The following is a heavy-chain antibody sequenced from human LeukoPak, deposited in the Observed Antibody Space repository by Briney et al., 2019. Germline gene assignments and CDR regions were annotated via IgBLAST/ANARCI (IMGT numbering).Heavy chain of an antibody. Sequence: GASVKVSCKASGGTFSSYAISWVRQAPGQGLEWMGGIIPIFGTANYAQKFQGRVTITADESTSTAYMELSSLRSEDTAVYYCARVYDSWSGSTTHYYYGMDVWGQGTTVTVSS. V-gene: IGHV1-69*13. D-gene: IGHD3-3*01. J-gene: IGHJ6*02. CDR1: GGTFSSYA. CDR2: IIPIFGTA. CDR3: ARVYDSWSGSTTHYYYGMDV.